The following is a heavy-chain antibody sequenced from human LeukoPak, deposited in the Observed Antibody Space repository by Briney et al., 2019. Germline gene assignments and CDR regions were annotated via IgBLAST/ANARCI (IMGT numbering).Heavy chain of an antibody. D-gene: IGHD5-24*01. Sequence: GGSLRLSCAASGFTFSSYWMSWVRQAPGKGLEWVANIKQDGSEKYYVDSVKGRFTISRDNAKNSLYLQMNSLRAEDTAVYYCAREKEMATTKPFDYWGQGTLVIVSS. CDR2: IKQDGSEK. CDR1: GFTFSSYW. V-gene: IGHV3-7*01. CDR3: AREKEMATTKPFDY. J-gene: IGHJ4*02.